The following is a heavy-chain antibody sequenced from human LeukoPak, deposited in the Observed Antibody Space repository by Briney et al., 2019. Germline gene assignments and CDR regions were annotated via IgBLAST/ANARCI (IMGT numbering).Heavy chain of an antibody. Sequence: PSQTLSLTCTVSGGSVRIDDHYWSWIRQPPGKGLEWTGYINYSGSTYYNPSLKSRVTISVDTSKNQFSLKLNSVTAADTAVYYCARDGGARSTYDYWGQGTLVTVSS. V-gene: IGHV4-30-4*01. CDR3: ARDGGARSTYDY. D-gene: IGHD2-15*01. J-gene: IGHJ4*02. CDR2: INYSGST. CDR1: GGSVRIDDHY.